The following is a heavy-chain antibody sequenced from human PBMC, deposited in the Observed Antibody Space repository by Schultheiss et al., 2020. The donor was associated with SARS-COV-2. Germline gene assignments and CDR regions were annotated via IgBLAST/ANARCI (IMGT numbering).Heavy chain of an antibody. CDR1: GFTFDDYA. D-gene: IGHD3-3*01. CDR3: ARGELRFLEWGHSNFDY. CDR2: ISWNSGSI. J-gene: IGHJ4*02. V-gene: IGHV3-9*01. Sequence: SLKISCAASGFTFDDYAMHWVRQAPGKGLEWVSGISWNSGSIGYADSVKGRFTISRDNAKNSLYLQMNSLRAEDTAVYYCARGELRFLEWGHSNFDYWGQGTLVTVSS.